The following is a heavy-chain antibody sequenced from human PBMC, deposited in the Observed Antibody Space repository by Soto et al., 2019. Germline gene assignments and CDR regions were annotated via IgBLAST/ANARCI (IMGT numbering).Heavy chain of an antibody. Sequence: GGSLRLSCAASGFTFSGSAMHWVRQASGKGLEWVGRIRSKANSYATAYAASVKGRFTISRDDSKNTAYRQMNSLKTEDTAVYYCTRLQVGDSGYDYYYGMDVWGQGTTGTVSS. D-gene: IGHD5-12*01. J-gene: IGHJ6*02. CDR3: TRLQVGDSGYDYYYGMDV. V-gene: IGHV3-73*01. CDR2: IRSKANSYAT. CDR1: GFTFSGSA.